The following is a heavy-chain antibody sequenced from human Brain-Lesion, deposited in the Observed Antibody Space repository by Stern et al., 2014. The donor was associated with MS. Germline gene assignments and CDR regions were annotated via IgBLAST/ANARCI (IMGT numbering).Heavy chain of an antibody. D-gene: IGHD3-16*02. V-gene: IGHV3-23*04. Sequence: EDQLVESGGGFVQPGGSLRLSCAASGFRFSSYAMSWVRQTPGKGLEWVSGISAGGGSTYYADSVKGRFTISRDKSKNTLFLQMNSLRAEDTAVYYCAKGVWGSYLNAFDMWGQGTMVTVSS. CDR3: AKGVWGSYLNAFDM. CDR2: ISAGGGST. CDR1: GFRFSSYA. J-gene: IGHJ3*02.